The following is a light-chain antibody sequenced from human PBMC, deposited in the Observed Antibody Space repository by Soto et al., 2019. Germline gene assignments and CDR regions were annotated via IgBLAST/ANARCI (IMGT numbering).Light chain of an antibody. Sequence: EMVLTQSPGTLSLSPGERATLSCRARQSVTSTYLAWYQQKPGQAPRLLIYGASSRATGIPDRFSGSASATDFTLTISRLEPEDFAVYYCQQYGSSPWTFGQGTKVEIK. CDR3: QQYGSSPWT. V-gene: IGKV3-20*01. CDR2: GAS. J-gene: IGKJ1*01. CDR1: QSVTSTY.